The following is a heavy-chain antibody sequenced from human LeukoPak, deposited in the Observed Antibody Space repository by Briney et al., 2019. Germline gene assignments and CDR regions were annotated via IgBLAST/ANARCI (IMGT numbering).Heavy chain of an antibody. J-gene: IGHJ4*02. CDR1: GGSISSGGYS. D-gene: IGHD4-4*01. CDR2: IYHSGST. CDR3: ARAYSNYLYYFDY. V-gene: IGHV4-30-2*01. Sequence: SQTLSLTCAVSGGSISSGGYSWSWIRQPPGKGLEWIGYIYHSGSTYYNPSLKSRVTISADRSKNQFSLKLSSVTAADTAVYYCARAYSNYLYYFDYWGQGTLVTVSS.